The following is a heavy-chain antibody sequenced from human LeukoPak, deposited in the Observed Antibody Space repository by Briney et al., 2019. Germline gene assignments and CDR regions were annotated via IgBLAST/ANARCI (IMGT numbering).Heavy chain of an antibody. Sequence: GGALRLSCAASGFTVISNYMSWVRQAPGKGLEGVAVIYSGGSTYYADSVKCRFTISRDNSKNTLYLQMNSLRAEDTAVYYCARTLGYCSGGSCYSVLDAFDIWGQGTMVTVSS. CDR1: GFTVISNY. V-gene: IGHV3-66*01. J-gene: IGHJ3*02. CDR3: ARTLGYCSGGSCYSVLDAFDI. D-gene: IGHD2-15*01. CDR2: IYSGGST.